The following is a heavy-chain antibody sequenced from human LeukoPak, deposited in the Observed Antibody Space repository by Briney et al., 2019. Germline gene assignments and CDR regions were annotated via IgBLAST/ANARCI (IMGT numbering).Heavy chain of an antibody. CDR3: TTRLRNHFDY. D-gene: IGHD5-12*01. V-gene: IGHV3-23*01. Sequence: GGSLRLSCATSGFTFSSLTMNWVRQAPGKGLEWVSTISDGSRDTHYAGSVKGRFTISRDDSQNIVYLQMDSLRAEDTALYYCTTRLRNHFDYWGQGTQVTVSS. J-gene: IGHJ4*02. CDR2: ISDGSRDT. CDR1: GFTFSSLT.